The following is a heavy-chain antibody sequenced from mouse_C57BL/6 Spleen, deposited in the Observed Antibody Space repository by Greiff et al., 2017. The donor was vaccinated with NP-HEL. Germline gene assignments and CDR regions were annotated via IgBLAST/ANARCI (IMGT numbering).Heavy chain of an antibody. D-gene: IGHD4-1*02. J-gene: IGHJ2*01. CDR3: ARTQLALDY. Sequence: DVMLVESGGGLVKPGGSLKLSCAASGFTFSDYGMHWVRQAPEKGLEWVAYISSGSSTIYYADTVKGRFTISRDNAKNTLFLQMTSLRSEDTAMYYCARTQLALDYWGQGTTLTVSS. V-gene: IGHV5-17*01. CDR2: ISSGSSTI. CDR1: GFTFSDYG.